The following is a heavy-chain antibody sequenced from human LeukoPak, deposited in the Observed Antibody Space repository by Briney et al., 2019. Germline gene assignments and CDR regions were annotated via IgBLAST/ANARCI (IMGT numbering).Heavy chain of an antibody. CDR1: GYTFTSYY. J-gene: IGHJ4*02. CDR3: ATAFVVVAATPGPFGY. CDR2: INPSGGST. D-gene: IGHD2-15*01. Sequence: ASVKVSCKASGYTFTSYYMHWVRQAPGRGLEWMGIINPSGGSTSYAQKFQDRVTMTRDTSTSTVYMELSSLRSEDTAVYYCATAFVVVAATPGPFGYWGQGTPVTVSS. V-gene: IGHV1-46*01.